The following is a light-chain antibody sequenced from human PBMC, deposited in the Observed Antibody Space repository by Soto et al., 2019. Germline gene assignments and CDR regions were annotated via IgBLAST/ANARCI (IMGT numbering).Light chain of an antibody. Sequence: QSVLTQPPSVSAAPGQKVTISCSGSSSNIGNNYVSWYQQLPGTAPKLLIYDNNKRPSGITDRFSGSKSGTSATLGITGLQTGDEADYYCGTCESSLSAGVFGGGTKLTVL. J-gene: IGLJ2*01. CDR1: SSNIGNNY. CDR3: GTCESSLSAGV. CDR2: DNN. V-gene: IGLV1-51*01.